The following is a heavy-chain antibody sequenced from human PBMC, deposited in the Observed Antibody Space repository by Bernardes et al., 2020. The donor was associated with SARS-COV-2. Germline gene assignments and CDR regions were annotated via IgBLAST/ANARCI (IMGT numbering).Heavy chain of an antibody. CDR3: AKDLTIVVVPAATLDY. Sequence: GRSLRLSCAASGFTFSSYGMHWVRQAPGKGLEWVAVISYDGSNKYYADSVKGRFTISRDNSKNTLYLQMNSLRAEDTAVYYCAKDLTIVVVPAATLDYWGQGTLVTVSS. V-gene: IGHV3-30*18. D-gene: IGHD2-2*01. CDR1: GFTFSSYG. CDR2: ISYDGSNK. J-gene: IGHJ4*02.